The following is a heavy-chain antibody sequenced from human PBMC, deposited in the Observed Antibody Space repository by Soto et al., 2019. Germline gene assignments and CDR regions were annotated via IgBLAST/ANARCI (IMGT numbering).Heavy chain of an antibody. Sequence: GGSLRLSCAASVFTYSSHGMSWVRQAPGQGLEWVSSISYGGELTFYIDSVKGRFTISRDDSQNTLYLDMSGLRAEDTAMYYCAKGRPVDSDVFDFWGQGTMVTVSS. CDR1: VFTYSSHG. V-gene: IGHV3-23*01. D-gene: IGHD2-21*01. CDR2: ISYGGELT. CDR3: AKGRPVDSDVFDF. J-gene: IGHJ4*03.